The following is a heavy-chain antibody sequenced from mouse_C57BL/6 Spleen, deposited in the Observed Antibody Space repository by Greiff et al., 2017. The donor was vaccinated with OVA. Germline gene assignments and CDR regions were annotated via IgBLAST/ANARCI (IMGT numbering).Heavy chain of an antibody. CDR3: AREGPRPGYFDV. Sequence: QVQLQQSGAELARPGASVKLSCKASGYTFTSYGISWVKQRTGQGLEWIGEIYPRSGNTYYNEKFKGKATLTADKSSSTAYMELRSLTSEDSAVYFCAREGPRPGYFDVWGTGTTVTVSS. V-gene: IGHV1-81*01. J-gene: IGHJ1*03. CDR2: IYPRSGNT. D-gene: IGHD2-10*02. CDR1: GYTFTSYG.